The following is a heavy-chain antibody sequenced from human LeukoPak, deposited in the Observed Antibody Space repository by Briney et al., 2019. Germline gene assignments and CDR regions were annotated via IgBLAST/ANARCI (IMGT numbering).Heavy chain of an antibody. Sequence: GGSLRLSCAASGFTFDDYGMSWVRQAPGKGLEWVSSISSTGNYVYDAASVKGRFTISRDNAKKSLFLLMDSLRDEDTAVYYCARAKNSNGNYYLRDAFDFWGPGTVVTVST. V-gene: IGHV3-21*01. CDR2: ISSTGNYV. D-gene: IGHD3-22*01. J-gene: IGHJ3*01. CDR3: ARAKNSNGNYYLRDAFDF. CDR1: GFTFDDYG.